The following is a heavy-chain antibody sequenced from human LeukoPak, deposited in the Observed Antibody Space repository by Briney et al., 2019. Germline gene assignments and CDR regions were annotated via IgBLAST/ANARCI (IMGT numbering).Heavy chain of an antibody. V-gene: IGHV4-39*01. CDR2: IYYSGST. J-gene: IGHJ3*02. CDR1: GGSISSSSYY. D-gene: IGHD5-12*01. Sequence: PSETLSLTCTVSGGSISSSSYYWGWIRQPPGKGLEWIGSIYYSGSTYYNPSLKSRVTISVDTSKNQFSLKLSSVTAADTAVYYCASNRVASVAFDIWGQGTMVTVSS. CDR3: ASNRVASVAFDI.